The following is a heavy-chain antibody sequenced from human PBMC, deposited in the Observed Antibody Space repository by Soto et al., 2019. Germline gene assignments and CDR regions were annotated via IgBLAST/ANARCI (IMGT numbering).Heavy chain of an antibody. J-gene: IGHJ6*02. CDR2: IIPIFGTA. CDR3: ATTVPLTSFGGIIISGYYYYGMDV. CDR1: GGTFSSYA. Sequence: VASVKVSCKASGGTFSSYAISWVRQAPGQGLEWMGGIIPIFGTANYAQKFQGRVTITADESTSTAYMELSSLRSEDTAVYYCATTVPLTSFGGIIISGYYYYGMDVWGQGTTVTVSS. V-gene: IGHV1-69*13. D-gene: IGHD3-16*02.